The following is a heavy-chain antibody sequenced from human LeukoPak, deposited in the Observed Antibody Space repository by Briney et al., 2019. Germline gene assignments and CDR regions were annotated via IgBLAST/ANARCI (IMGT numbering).Heavy chain of an antibody. CDR1: GGSISTGRYY. V-gene: IGHV4-30-4*01. Sequence: KPSQTRSLTCPVSGGSISTGRYYWSWIRQPPGKGLEWPGYIYYSGTTYHKPSLKSRLTISVDTSKNQFSLKLSSVTAADTAVYYCARRVTYDIDAFDIWGQGTMVTVSS. D-gene: IGHD3-9*01. CDR2: IYYSGTT. CDR3: ARRVTYDIDAFDI. J-gene: IGHJ3*02.